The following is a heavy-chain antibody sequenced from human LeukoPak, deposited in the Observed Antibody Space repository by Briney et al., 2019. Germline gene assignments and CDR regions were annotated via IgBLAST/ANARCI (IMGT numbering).Heavy chain of an antibody. J-gene: IGHJ5*02. Sequence: GGSLRLSCAASGLTFDDYAMHWVRQAPGKGLEWVAVIWYDASNKYYADSVKGRFTISRDNSKNTLYLQMDSLRDDDTAVYYCVRGVGVSRFNYLDPWGQGTLVIVSS. CDR2: IWYDASNK. D-gene: IGHD1-7*01. CDR3: VRGVGVSRFNYLDP. V-gene: IGHV3-33*01. CDR1: GLTFDDYA.